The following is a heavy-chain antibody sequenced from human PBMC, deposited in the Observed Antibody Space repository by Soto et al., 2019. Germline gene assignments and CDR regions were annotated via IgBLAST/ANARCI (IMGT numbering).Heavy chain of an antibody. Sequence: HPGGSLRLSCAAPGFSFSSYGMHWVRQAPGKGLEWVAVIWYDGSNKKYADSVKGRFTISRDNFKNTLYLQMNSLRAEDTAVYYCGRDLSFGDYGDYIYFYAIDVCSQGAEVTVSS. CDR1: GFSFSSYG. D-gene: IGHD4-17*01. CDR2: IWYDGSNK. CDR3: GRDLSFGDYGDYIYFYAIDV. V-gene: IGHV3-33*01. J-gene: IGHJ6*02.